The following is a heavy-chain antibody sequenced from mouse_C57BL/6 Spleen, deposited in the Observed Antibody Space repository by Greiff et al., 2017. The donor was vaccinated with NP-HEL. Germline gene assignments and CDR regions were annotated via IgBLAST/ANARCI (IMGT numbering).Heavy chain of an antibody. CDR2: INPNYGTT. J-gene: IGHJ1*03. CDR1: GYSFTDYN. D-gene: IGHD1-1*01. V-gene: IGHV1-39*01. Sequence: EVQRVESGPELVKPGASVKISCKASGYSFTDYNMNWVKQSNGKSLEWIGVINPNYGTTSYNQKFKGKATLTVDKSSSTAYMQLNSLTSEDSAVYYCARRRTVVATDWYFDVWGTGTTVTVSS. CDR3: ARRRTVVATDWYFDV.